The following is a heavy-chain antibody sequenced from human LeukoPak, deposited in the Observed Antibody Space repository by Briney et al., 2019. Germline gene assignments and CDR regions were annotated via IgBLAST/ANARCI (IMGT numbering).Heavy chain of an antibody. D-gene: IGHD2-2*01. J-gene: IGHJ6*03. CDR2: INPNSGGT. V-gene: IGHV1-2*06. CDR1: GYTFTGYY. CDR3: ASYCSSTSCSDYYYYYMDV. Sequence: ASVKVSCKASGYTFTGYYMHWVRQAPGQGLEWMGRINPNSGGTNYAQKSQGRVTMTRDTSISTAYMELSSLRSEDTAVYYCASYCSSTSCSDYYYYYMDVWGKGTTVTVSS.